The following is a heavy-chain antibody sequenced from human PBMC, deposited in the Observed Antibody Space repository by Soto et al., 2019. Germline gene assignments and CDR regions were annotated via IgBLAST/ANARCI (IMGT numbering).Heavy chain of an antibody. J-gene: IGHJ4*02. Sequence: QVQLVESGGGVVQPGRSLRLSCAASGFTFSSYAMHWVRQAPGKGLEWVAVISYDGSNKYYADSVKGRFTISRDNSKNTLYLQMNSLRAEDTAVYYCARVLGYSYGSIDYWGQGTLVTVSS. CDR2: ISYDGSNK. D-gene: IGHD5-18*01. CDR1: GFTFSSYA. V-gene: IGHV3-30-3*01. CDR3: ARVLGYSYGSIDY.